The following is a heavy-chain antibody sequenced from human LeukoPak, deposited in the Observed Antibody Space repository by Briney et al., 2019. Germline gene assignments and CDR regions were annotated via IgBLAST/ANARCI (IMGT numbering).Heavy chain of an antibody. V-gene: IGHV1-2*02. CDR3: ARAFFNSGFDY. CDR1: GYTFTGYY. Sequence: ASVTVSFTASGYTFTGYYVHWLRQAPGQGLTWMGWINPNSGGTDYAQQYQGRVTLTRDTSISTAYMELSSLTSDDSAVYYCARAFFNSGFDYWGQGTLVTVSS. CDR2: INPNSGGT. J-gene: IGHJ4*02. D-gene: IGHD3-3*02.